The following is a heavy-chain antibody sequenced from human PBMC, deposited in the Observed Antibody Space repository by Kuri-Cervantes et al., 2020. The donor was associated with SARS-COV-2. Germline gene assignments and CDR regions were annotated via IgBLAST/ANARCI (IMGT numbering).Heavy chain of an antibody. V-gene: IGHV4-4*07. CDR2: IYTSGST. Sequence: GSLRLSCTVSGGSISSYYWSWIRQPAGKGLEWIGRIYTSGSTNYNPSLKSRVTMSVDTSKNQFSLKLSSVTAADTAVYYCASVWGRYWSGGSCSFLLAFDIWGQGTMVTVSS. CDR1: GGSISSYY. CDR3: ASVWGRYWSGGSCSFLLAFDI. J-gene: IGHJ3*02. D-gene: IGHD2-15*01.